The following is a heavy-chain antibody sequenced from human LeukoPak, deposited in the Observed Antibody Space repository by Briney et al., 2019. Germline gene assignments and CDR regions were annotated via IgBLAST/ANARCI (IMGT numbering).Heavy chain of an antibody. J-gene: IGHJ5*02. V-gene: IGHV1-8*01. CDR3: ARGRSTSSPFDP. Sequence: ASVKVSCKASGYTFTRYDINWVRQAPGQGLEWMGWMNPNSGNTGYAQKFQGRVTMTRNTSISTAYMELSSQRSEDTAVYYCARGRSTSSPFDPWGQGTRVTVSA. CDR2: MNPNSGNT. D-gene: IGHD2-2*01. CDR1: GYTFTRYD.